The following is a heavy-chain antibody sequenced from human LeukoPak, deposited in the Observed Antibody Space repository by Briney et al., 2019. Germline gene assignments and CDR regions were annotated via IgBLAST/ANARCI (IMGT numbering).Heavy chain of an antibody. J-gene: IGHJ4*02. CDR1: GGSFSGYY. CDR2: INHSGST. D-gene: IGHD3-3*01. Sequence: SGTLSLTCAVYGGSFSGYYWSWIRQPPGKGLEWIGEINHSGSTNYNPSLKSRVTISVDTSKNQFSLKLSSVTAADTAVYYCARRDRNDFWSGRSPLDYWGQGTLVTVSS. V-gene: IGHV4-34*01. CDR3: ARRDRNDFWSGRSPLDY.